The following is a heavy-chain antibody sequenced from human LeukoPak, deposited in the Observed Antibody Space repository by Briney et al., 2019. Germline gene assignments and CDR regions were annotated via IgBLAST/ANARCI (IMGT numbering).Heavy chain of an antibody. J-gene: IGHJ6*03. V-gene: IGHV4-38-2*02. Sequence: SETLSLTCTVSGYSISSGYYWGWIRQPPGKGLEWIGSIYYSGSTYYNPSLKSRVTISVDTSKNQFSLKLSSVTAADTAVYYCARRVDIEWHCSGGSCHPRYYYYMDVWGKGTTVTISS. CDR3: ARRVDIEWHCSGGSCHPRYYYYMDV. D-gene: IGHD2-15*01. CDR2: IYYSGST. CDR1: GYSISSGYY.